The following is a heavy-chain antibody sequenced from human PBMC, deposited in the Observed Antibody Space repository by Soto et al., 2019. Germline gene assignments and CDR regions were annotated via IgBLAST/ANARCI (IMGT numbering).Heavy chain of an antibody. Sequence: EVHLVESGGGLVKPGGSLRLSCAASGFTFSNAWMNWVRQAPGKGLEWVGRIKSKTDGGTTDYAAPVKGRFTISRDDSKNSLYLQMNSLKAEDTAVYYCTTVVVAATPSRPDYWGQGTLVTVSS. D-gene: IGHD2-15*01. V-gene: IGHV3-15*07. CDR3: TTVVVAATPSRPDY. CDR2: IKSKTDGGTT. CDR1: GFTFSNAW. J-gene: IGHJ4*02.